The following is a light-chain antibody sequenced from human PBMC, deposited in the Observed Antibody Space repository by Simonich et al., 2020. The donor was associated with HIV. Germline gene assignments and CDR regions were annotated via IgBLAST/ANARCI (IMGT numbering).Light chain of an antibody. J-gene: IGKJ1*01. CDR1: QSVLYSSNNKNY. V-gene: IGKV4-1*01. CDR2: WAS. CDR3: QQYYSTPT. Sequence: DIVMTQSPDSLTVSLGERATINCKSSQSVLYSSNNKNYLAWYQQKPGQPPKLIIYWASTRESGVPDRFSASGSGTDFTLTISSLQAEDVAVYYCQQYYSTPTFGQGTKVEIK.